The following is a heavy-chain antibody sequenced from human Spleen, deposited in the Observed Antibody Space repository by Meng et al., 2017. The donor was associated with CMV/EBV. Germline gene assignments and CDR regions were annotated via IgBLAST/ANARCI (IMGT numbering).Heavy chain of an antibody. CDR3: ARAPPNYDILTGYYFWFDP. J-gene: IGHJ5*02. CDR1: FSSYG. D-gene: IGHD3-9*01. Sequence: FSSYGISWVRQAPGQGLEWMGWISAYNGSTNYAQNLQGRVTMTTDKSTRTAYMELRSLRSDDTAVYYCARAPPNYDILTGYYFWFDPWGQGTLVTVSS. CDR2: ISAYNGST. V-gene: IGHV1-18*01.